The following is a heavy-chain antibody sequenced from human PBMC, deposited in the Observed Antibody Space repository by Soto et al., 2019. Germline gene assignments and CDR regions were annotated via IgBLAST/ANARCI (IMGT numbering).Heavy chain of an antibody. D-gene: IGHD6-6*01. CDR1: GGSISSGGYY. V-gene: IGHV4-31*03. CDR3: ARGRKTSYYFDY. J-gene: IGHJ4*02. CDR2: IYYSGST. Sequence: QVQLQESGPGLVKPSQTLSLTCTVSGGSISSGGYYWSWIRQHPGKGLEWIGYIYYSGSTYYNPSLKSRVTISVDPSKIQFSLKLSSVTAADTAVYYCARGRKTSYYFDYWGQGTLVTVSS.